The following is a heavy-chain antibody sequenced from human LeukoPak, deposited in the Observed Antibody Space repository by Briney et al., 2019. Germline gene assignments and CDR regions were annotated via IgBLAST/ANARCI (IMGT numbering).Heavy chain of an antibody. CDR3: VRSLDY. CDR2: ITGSGGFT. Sequence: PGGSLRLSCAASGFPFSTYAMNWVRQAPGKGLEWVSVITGSGGFTQYADSVKGRFTISRDNSKNTVYQQMNSLRVEDTALYYCVRSLDYWGQGTLVTVSS. V-gene: IGHV3-23*01. J-gene: IGHJ4*02. CDR1: GFPFSTYA.